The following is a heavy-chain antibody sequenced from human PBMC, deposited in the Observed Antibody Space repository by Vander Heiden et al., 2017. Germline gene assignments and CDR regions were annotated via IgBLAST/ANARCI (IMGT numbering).Heavy chain of an antibody. Sequence: QVQLVESGGGVVQPGRSLRLSCAASGFTFSSYGMHRVRQAPGKGLEWVAVISYDGSNKYYADSVKGRFTISRDNSKNTLYLQMNSLRAEDTAVYYCVWASYSGYDYHYYYGMDVWGQGTTVTVSS. J-gene: IGHJ6*02. CDR3: VWASYSGYDYHYYYGMDV. D-gene: IGHD5-12*01. V-gene: IGHV3-30*03. CDR2: ISYDGSNK. CDR1: GFTFSSYG.